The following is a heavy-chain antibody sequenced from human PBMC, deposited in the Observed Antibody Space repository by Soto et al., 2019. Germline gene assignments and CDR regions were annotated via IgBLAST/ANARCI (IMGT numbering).Heavy chain of an antibody. CDR2: ISAYNGDT. J-gene: IGHJ4*02. Sequence: QDHLVQSGAEVKKPGASAKVSCKAYGYTFKNYGINWVRQAPARGLEWLAWISAYNGDTSYAQHFQGRVTVTTETLTKTAAMELRSLRPDDTAVYFCVLGCLETGYYRDMDYWGQGTLVSGSS. CDR3: VLGCLETGYYRDMDY. V-gene: IGHV1-18*04. CDR1: GYTFKNYG. D-gene: IGHD3-9*01.